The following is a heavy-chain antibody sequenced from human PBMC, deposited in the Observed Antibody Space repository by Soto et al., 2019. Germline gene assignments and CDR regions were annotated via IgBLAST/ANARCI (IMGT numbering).Heavy chain of an antibody. CDR2: IYYSGST. J-gene: IGHJ4*02. Sequence: QVQLQESGPGLVKPSQTLSLTCTVSGGSISSGDYYWSWIRQPPGKGLEWIGYIYYSGSTYYNPSLKSRVTISVDTSKNQFSLKLSSVTAADTAVYYCARGGGVYDSSGYEDDYWGQGTLVTVSS. CDR1: GGSISSGDYY. V-gene: IGHV4-30-4*01. D-gene: IGHD3-22*01. CDR3: ARGGGVYDSSGYEDDY.